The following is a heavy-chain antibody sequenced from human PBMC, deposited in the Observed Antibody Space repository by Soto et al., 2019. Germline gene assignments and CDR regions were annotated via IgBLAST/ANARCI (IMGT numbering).Heavy chain of an antibody. V-gene: IGHV3-30-3*01. D-gene: IGHD2-15*01. CDR1: GFIFSDYA. CDR2: ISHNGNIK. Sequence: GGSLRLSCAASGFIFSDYAMHWVRQAPGKGLEWVAAISHNGNIKNYADSVKGRFTVSRDNSNTTLFLQLNGLRGEDTAVYYCAKCSGQYYYYYAMAVSGQGTTVTVSS. CDR3: AKCSGQYYYYYAMAV. J-gene: IGHJ6*02.